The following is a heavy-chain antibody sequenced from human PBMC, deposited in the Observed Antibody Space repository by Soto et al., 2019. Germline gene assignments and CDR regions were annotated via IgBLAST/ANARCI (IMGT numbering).Heavy chain of an antibody. D-gene: IGHD2-21*02. CDR1: GFSVTTNGVA. CDR3: AQQNQTAYRLFDY. Sequence: QITLKESGPTLVKPTQTLTLTCTVSGFSVTTNGVAVGWIRQPPGKDLEWLALIYWDDDRRYSPSLEARLTIRKDTSRIQVVLTMTNRDPVDTGTYFCAQQNQTAYRLFDYWGRGSQVTVSS. V-gene: IGHV2-5*02. J-gene: IGHJ4*02. CDR2: IYWDDDR.